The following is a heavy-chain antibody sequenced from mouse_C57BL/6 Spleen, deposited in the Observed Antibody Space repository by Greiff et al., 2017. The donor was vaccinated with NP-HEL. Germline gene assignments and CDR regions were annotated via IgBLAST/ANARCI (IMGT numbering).Heavy chain of an antibody. CDR2: IDPSDSST. CDR1: GYTFTSSW. CDR3: ARSDGYLYYLDY. D-gene: IGHD2-3*01. J-gene: IGHJ2*01. Sequence: QVQLQQPGAELVRPGTSVKLSCKASGYTFTSSWMHWVKQRPVQGLEWIGVIDPSDSSTNYNPKFKCKATLTVDTSSSTAYMQLSSLTSEDYAVDYCARSDGYLYYLDYWGQGTTLTVSS. V-gene: IGHV1-59*01.